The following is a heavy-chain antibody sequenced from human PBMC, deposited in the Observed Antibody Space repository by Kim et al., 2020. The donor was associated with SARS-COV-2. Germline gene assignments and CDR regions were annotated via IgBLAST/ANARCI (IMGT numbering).Heavy chain of an antibody. V-gene: IGHV3-23*01. D-gene: IGHD3-3*01. CDR1: GFTFSNYA. CDR2: ISSDGKSP. Sequence: GGSLRLSCAASGFTFSNYAMTWIRQAPGKGLEWVATISSDGKSPYYVDPMKGRFTISRDNSRNTVYLQMNSLRVDDTALYYCVKQRTYSTFWSGFWENWGQGTLVTVSS. J-gene: IGHJ4*02. CDR3: VKQRTYSTFWSGFWEN.